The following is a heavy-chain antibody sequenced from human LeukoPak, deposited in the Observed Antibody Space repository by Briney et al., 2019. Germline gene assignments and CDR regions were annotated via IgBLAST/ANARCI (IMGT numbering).Heavy chain of an antibody. Sequence: PGRSLRLSCAASGFTFSSYNMNWVRQAPRKGLELVSYISPSSSAIDHADSVKGRFTISRDNAKNSLYLQLNRLRDEDTAVYYCARDRDYAFDYRGQGIRVTVSS. CDR2: ISPSSSAI. CDR3: ARDRDYAFDY. J-gene: IGHJ4*02. CDR1: GFTFSSYN. V-gene: IGHV3-48*02. D-gene: IGHD4-17*01.